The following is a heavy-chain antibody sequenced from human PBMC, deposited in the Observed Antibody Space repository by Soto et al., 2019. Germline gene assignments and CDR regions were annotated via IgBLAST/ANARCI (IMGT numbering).Heavy chain of an antibody. Sequence: GGSLRLSCAASGFTFSSYGMHWVRQAPGKGLEWVAVIWYDGSNKYYADSVKGRFTISRDNSKNTLYLQMNSLRAEDTAVYYCARDLGVVVPAALDYWGQGTLVTVSS. CDR2: IWYDGSNK. J-gene: IGHJ4*02. CDR3: ARDLGVVVPAALDY. CDR1: GFTFSSYG. V-gene: IGHV3-33*01. D-gene: IGHD2-2*01.